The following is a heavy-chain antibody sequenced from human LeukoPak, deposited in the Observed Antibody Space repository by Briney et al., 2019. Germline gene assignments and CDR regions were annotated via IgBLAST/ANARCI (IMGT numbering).Heavy chain of an antibody. D-gene: IGHD6-19*01. CDR1: GFTFSTYW. V-gene: IGHV3-74*01. J-gene: IGHJ4*02. CDR3: AKRAFPGIGVAGASGY. CDR2: INSDGSST. Sequence: GGSLRLSCAASGFTFSTYWMNWVRQVPGKGLVWVSRINSDGSSTTYADSVKGRFTISRDNSKNTLYLQMNSLRAEDTAVYYCAKRAFPGIGVAGASGYWGQGTLVTVSS.